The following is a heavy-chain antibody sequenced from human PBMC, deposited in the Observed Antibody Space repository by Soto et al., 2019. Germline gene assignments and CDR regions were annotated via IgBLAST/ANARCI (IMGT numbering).Heavy chain of an antibody. CDR3: ARRPGWEDQSGNAFDI. Sequence: QVQLQESGPGLVKPSQTLSLTCTVSGGSIISAGYYWSWIRQHPGKGLECIGYTYYSGSTYYNPSLKSRITISVDTPKNQFSLTLSSVTAADTAMYYCARRPGWEDQSGNAFDIWGQGTMVTVSS. CDR2: TYYSGST. CDR1: GGSIISAGYY. J-gene: IGHJ3*02. D-gene: IGHD1-26*01. V-gene: IGHV4-31*03.